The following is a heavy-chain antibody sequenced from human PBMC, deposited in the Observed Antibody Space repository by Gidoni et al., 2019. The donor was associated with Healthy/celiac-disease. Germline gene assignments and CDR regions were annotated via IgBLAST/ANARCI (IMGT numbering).Heavy chain of an antibody. CDR3: ARGIGVWKYFDS. CDR1: GYTFTNYY. D-gene: IGHD1-1*01. V-gene: IGHV1-46*01. J-gene: IGHJ4*02. CDR2: INPSGGST. Sequence: VQLVQSGAEVKKPGASVKVSCKASGYTFTNYYMPRVRQAPGQGLEWTGIINPSGGSTSYAQKFQGRVTVTRDTSTSTVYMDLSSLRSEDTAVYYCARGIGVWKYFDSWGQGTLVTVSS.